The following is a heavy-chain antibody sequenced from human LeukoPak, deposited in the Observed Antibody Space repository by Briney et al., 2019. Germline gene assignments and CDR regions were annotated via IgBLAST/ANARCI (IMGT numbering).Heavy chain of an antibody. CDR1: GFTFSSHA. J-gene: IGHJ6*02. V-gene: IGHV3-33*08. D-gene: IGHD2-15*01. CDR2: IWYDGSNK. Sequence: GRSLRLSCAASGFTFSSHAMHWVRQAPGKGLEWVAVIWYDGSNKYYADSVKGRFTISRDNSKNTLYLQMNSLRAEDTAVYYCARTMVYCSGGSCYLDGYYGMDVWGQGTTVTVSS. CDR3: ARTMVYCSGGSCYLDGYYGMDV.